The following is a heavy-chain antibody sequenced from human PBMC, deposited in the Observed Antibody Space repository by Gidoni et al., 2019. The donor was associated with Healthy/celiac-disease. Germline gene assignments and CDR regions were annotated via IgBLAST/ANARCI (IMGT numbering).Heavy chain of an antibody. V-gene: IGHV1-18*01. Sequence: QVQLVQSGAEVKKPGASVKVSCKASGYPFTSYGISWVRQAPGQGLEWMGWISAYNGNTNYAQKLQGRVTMTTDTSTSTAYMELRSLRSDDTAVYYCARAWVGATPLTYFYYYYGMDVWGQGTTVTVSS. CDR3: ARAWVGATPLTYFYYYYGMDV. CDR2: ISAYNGNT. D-gene: IGHD1-26*01. CDR1: GYPFTSYG. J-gene: IGHJ6*02.